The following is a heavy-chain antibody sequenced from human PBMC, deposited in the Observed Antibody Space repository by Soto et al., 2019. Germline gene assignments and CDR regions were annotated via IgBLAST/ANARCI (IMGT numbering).Heavy chain of an antibody. CDR1: GFTFSSYG. V-gene: IGHV3-23*01. J-gene: IGHJ4*02. CDR3: AKDLSRIRELCDY. CDR2: ISGSGGST. Sequence: GGSLRLCCAASGFTFSSYGMHWVRQAPGKGLEWVSAISGSGGSTYYADSVKGRFTISRDNSKNTLYLQMNSLRAEDTAVYYCAKDLSRIRELCDYRGQGTLDTVSS. D-gene: IGHD3-16*01.